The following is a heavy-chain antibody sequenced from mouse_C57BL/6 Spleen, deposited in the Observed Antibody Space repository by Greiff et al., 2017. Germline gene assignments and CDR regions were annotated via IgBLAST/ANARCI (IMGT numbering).Heavy chain of an antibody. D-gene: IGHD1-1*01. CDR3: AREGFITQGYFDV. J-gene: IGHJ1*03. V-gene: IGHV1-80*01. CDR1: GYAFSSYW. CDR2: IYPGDGDT. Sequence: QVQLQQSGAELVKPGASVKISCKASGYAFSSYWMNWVKQRPGKGLEWIGQIYPGDGDTNYNGKFKGKATLTADKSSSTAYMQLSSLTSEDSAVYFCAREGFITQGYFDVWGTGTTVTVSS.